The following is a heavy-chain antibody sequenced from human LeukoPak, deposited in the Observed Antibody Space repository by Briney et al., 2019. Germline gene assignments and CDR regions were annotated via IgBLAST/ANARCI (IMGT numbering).Heavy chain of an antibody. CDR1: GGSISSGGYS. J-gene: IGHJ4*02. V-gene: IGHV4-30-2*01. Sequence: SQTLSLTCAVSGGSISSGGYSWSWIRQPPGKGLEWIGYIYHSGSTYYNPSLKSRVTISVDRSKNQFSLKLSSVNAADTAVYYCARGSLGYCSGGSCYLAYYFDYWGQGTLVTVSS. D-gene: IGHD2-15*01. CDR3: ARGSLGYCSGGSCYLAYYFDY. CDR2: IYHSGST.